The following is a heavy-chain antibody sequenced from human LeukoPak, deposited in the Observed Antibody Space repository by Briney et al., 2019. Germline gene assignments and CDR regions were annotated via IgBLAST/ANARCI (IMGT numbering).Heavy chain of an antibody. D-gene: IGHD3-3*01. J-gene: IGHJ4*02. CDR2: INHSGST. Sequence: SETLCLTCAVYGGSFSGYYWSWIRQPPGEGLEWIGEINHSGSTNYNPSLKSRVTISVDTSKNQFSLKLSSVTAADTAVYYCARGSDFWSRQFDYWGQGTLVTVSS. CDR1: GGSFSGYY. CDR3: ARGSDFWSRQFDY. V-gene: IGHV4-34*01.